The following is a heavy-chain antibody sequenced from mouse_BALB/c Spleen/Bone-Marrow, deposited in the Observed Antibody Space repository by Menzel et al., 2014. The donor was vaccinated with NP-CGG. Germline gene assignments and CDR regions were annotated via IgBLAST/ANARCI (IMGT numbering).Heavy chain of an antibody. CDR2: IHPNSGNT. CDR1: GYTFTSSW. CDR3: ARSGFDY. J-gene: IGHJ2*01. D-gene: IGHD4-1*01. Sequence: QVQLQQSGSMLVRPGASVKLSCKASGYTFTSSWMHWAKQRPGQGLEWIGEIHPNSGNTNYNEKFKGKATLTVDTSSSTAYVDLSSLTFEDSAVYYCARSGFDYWGQGTTLTVSS. V-gene: IGHV1S130*01.